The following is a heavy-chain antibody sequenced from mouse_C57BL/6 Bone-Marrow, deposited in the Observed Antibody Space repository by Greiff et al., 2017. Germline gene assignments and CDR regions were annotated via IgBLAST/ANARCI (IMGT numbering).Heavy chain of an antibody. J-gene: IGHJ3*01. D-gene: IGHD2-3*01. CDR3: ARRGDGYYGEFAY. CDR2: IHPNSGST. V-gene: IGHV1-64*01. Sequence: QVQLQQPGAELVKPGASVKLSCKASGYTFTSYWMHWVKQRPGQGLEWIGMIHPNSGSTNYNEKFKSKATLTVDKSSSAAYMQLSGLTSEDSAVYYGARRGDGYYGEFAYWGQGTLVTVSA. CDR1: GYTFTSYW.